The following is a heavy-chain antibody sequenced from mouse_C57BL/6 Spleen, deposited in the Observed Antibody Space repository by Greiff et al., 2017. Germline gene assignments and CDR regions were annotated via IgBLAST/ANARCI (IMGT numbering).Heavy chain of an antibody. V-gene: IGHV1-50*01. CDR2: IDPSDSYT. D-gene: IGHD1-1*01. CDR3: ARGSTTVVHFDY. CDR1: GYTFTSYW. Sequence: QVQLQQPGAELVKPGASVKLSCKASGYTFTSYWMQWVKQRPGQGLEWIGEIDPSDSYTNYNQKFKGKATLTVDTSSSTAYMQLSSLTSEDSAVYYCARGSTTVVHFDYWGQGTTLTVSS. J-gene: IGHJ2*01.